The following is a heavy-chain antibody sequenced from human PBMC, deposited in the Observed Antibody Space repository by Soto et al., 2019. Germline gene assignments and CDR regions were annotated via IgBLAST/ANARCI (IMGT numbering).Heavy chain of an antibody. CDR1: GFTFDDYA. Sequence: EVHLVESGGGLVQPGRSLRLSCAAPGFTFDDYAMHWVRQAPGKGLEWVSGISWNSDSTGYADSVKGRFTISRDNAKNSLFLQMNSLRAEDTALYFCAKDTYIIVGGTHIDFWGRGTLVSVSS. D-gene: IGHD1-26*01. CDR3: AKDTYIIVGGTHIDF. V-gene: IGHV3-9*01. J-gene: IGHJ4*02. CDR2: ISWNSDST.